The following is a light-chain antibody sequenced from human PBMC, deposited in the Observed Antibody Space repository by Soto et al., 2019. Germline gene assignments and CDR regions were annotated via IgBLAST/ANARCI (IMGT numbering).Light chain of an antibody. J-gene: IGKJ5*01. CDR2: GAS. CDR1: QSVSSN. Sequence: ELVMTQSPATLSLSPGESATLXXRASQSVSSNLAWYQQKPGQTPRLXIFGASTRATTIPARFSGSGAGTEFTLTISSLQAADFAVYHCQHYNNWPITFGQGTRLEIK. V-gene: IGKV3D-15*01. CDR3: QHYNNWPIT.